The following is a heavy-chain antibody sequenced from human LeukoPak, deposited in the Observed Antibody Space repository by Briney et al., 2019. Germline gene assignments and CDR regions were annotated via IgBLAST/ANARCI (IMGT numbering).Heavy chain of an antibody. V-gene: IGHV4-39*07. J-gene: IGHJ4*02. CDR3: ATGGISWNEY. CDR1: GGSISSSTYY. D-gene: IGHD1-1*01. Sequence: SETLSPTCTVSGGSISSSTYYWGWIRQPPGKGLEWIGSIYYSGSTYYNPSLKSRVTISVDTSKNQFSLKLSSVTAADTAVYFCATGGISWNEYWGQGTLVTVSS. CDR2: IYYSGST.